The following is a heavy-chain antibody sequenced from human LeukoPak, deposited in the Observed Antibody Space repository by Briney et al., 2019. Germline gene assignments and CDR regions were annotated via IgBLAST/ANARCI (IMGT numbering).Heavy chain of an antibody. V-gene: IGHV3-21*01. Sequence: PGGSLRLSCAASGFTLSSYSMNWVRQAPGKGLEWVSSISSSSSYIYYADSVKGRFTISRDNAKNSLYLQMNSLRAEDTAVYYCARNPDRYTAVLLIDYWGQGTLVTVSS. J-gene: IGHJ4*02. CDR2: ISSSSSYI. CDR1: GFTLSSYS. CDR3: ARNPDRYTAVLLIDY. D-gene: IGHD3-16*02.